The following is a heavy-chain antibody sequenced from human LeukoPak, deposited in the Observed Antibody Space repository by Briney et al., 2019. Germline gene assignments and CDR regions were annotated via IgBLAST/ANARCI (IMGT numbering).Heavy chain of an antibody. J-gene: IGHJ4*02. CDR3: ARADSSGYYSDY. Sequence: SETLSLTCTVSGGSISSGGYYWSWIRQHPGKGLEWIGYTYYSGSTYYNPSLKSRVTISVDTSKNQFSLKLSSVTAADTAVYYCARADSSGYYSDYWGQGTLVTVFS. CDR1: GGSISSGGYY. D-gene: IGHD3-22*01. CDR2: TYYSGST. V-gene: IGHV4-31*03.